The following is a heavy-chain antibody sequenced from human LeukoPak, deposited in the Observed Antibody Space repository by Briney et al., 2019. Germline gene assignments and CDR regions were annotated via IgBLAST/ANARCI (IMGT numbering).Heavy chain of an antibody. D-gene: IGHD4-11*01. CDR3: ASSIDMTTVTSDY. CDR2: INHSGST. Sequence: SETLSLTCAVYGGSFSGYYWSWIRQPPGKGLEWIGEINHSGSTNYNPSLKSRVTISVDTSKNQFSLKLSSVTAADTAVYYCASSIDMTTVTSDYRGQGTLVTVSS. J-gene: IGHJ4*02. CDR1: GGSFSGYY. V-gene: IGHV4-34*01.